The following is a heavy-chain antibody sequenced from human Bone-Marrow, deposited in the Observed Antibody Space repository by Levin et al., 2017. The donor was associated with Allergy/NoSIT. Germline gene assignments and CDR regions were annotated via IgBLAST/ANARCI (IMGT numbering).Heavy chain of an antibody. J-gene: IGHJ5*02. CDR2: INTNTGNP. CDR3: ARLGWAPWLVGSRGFDP. D-gene: IGHD6-19*01. CDR1: GYTFTSYA. Sequence: ASVKVSCKASGYTFTSYAMNWVRQAPGQGLEWMGWINTNTGNPTYAQGFTGRFVFSLDTSVSTAYLQISSLKAEDTAVYYCARLGWAPWLVGSRGFDPWGQGTLVTVSS. V-gene: IGHV7-4-1*02.